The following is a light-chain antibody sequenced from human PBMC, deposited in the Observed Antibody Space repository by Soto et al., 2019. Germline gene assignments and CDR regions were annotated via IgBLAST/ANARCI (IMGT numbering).Light chain of an antibody. CDR2: EVN. CDR3: CSSGGSPTYV. J-gene: IGLJ1*01. V-gene: IGLV2-23*02. Sequence: QSALTQPASVSGSPGQSITISCTGTSSNVVSYKLVSWYQQHPGKDPKLMIFEVNKRPSGVSNRFSGSKSGNTASLTISGLKVEDEADYYCCSSGGSPTYVFGTGTKVTVL. CDR1: SSNVVSYKL.